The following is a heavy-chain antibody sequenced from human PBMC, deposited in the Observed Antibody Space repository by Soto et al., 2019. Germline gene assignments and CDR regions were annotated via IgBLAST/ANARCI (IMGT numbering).Heavy chain of an antibody. J-gene: IGHJ6*02. CDR1: GGSISSYY. Sequence: PSETLSLTCTVSGGSISSYYWSWIRQPPGKGLEWIGYIYYSGSTNYNPSLKSRVTISVDTSKNQFSLKLSSVTAADTAVYYCAREGYSSGYYYYYGMDVWGQGTMVTVSS. D-gene: IGHD3-22*01. V-gene: IGHV4-59*01. CDR3: AREGYSSGYYYYYGMDV. CDR2: IYYSGST.